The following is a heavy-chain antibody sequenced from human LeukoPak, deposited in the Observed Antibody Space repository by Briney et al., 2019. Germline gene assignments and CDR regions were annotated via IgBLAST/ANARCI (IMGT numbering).Heavy chain of an antibody. V-gene: IGHV4-31*03. CDR3: ARVGRWLQFRIDY. D-gene: IGHD5-24*01. J-gene: IGHJ4*02. Sequence: PSETLSLTCTVSGGSISSGGYYWSWIRQHPGKGLEWIGYIYYSGSTYYNPSLKSRVTISVDTSKNQFSLKLSSVTAADTAVYYCARVGRWLQFRIDYWGQGTLVTVSS. CDR1: GGSISSGGYY. CDR2: IYYSGST.